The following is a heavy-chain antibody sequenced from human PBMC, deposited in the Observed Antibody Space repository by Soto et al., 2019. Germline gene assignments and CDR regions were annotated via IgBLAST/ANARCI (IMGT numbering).Heavy chain of an antibody. CDR2: ISSRSDYT. D-gene: IGHD1-26*01. CDR1: GFTFSDFY. CDR3: AREVSGSFDL. J-gene: IGHJ4*02. V-gene: IGHV3-11*06. Sequence: QVQLVESGGGLVKPGGSLRLSCAASGFTFSDFYMSWVRQAPGKGLEWVSYISSRSDYTTYSYSVRGRFTISRDNAKNSLYLQMNSLRADDTAVYYCAREVSGSFDLWGLGTLVTVSS.